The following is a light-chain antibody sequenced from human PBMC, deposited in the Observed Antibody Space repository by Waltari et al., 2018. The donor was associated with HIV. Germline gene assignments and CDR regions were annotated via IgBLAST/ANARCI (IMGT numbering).Light chain of an antibody. V-gene: IGLV1-40*01. CDR1: NSNIGAGYD. Sequence: SVLTQPPSVSGAPGQWVSISCTGNNSNIGAGYDVHWYRHSPGTAPKLVIYGVTLRPSVFPDRFSGSIACNSVTLDSAGLRAEDEADYFCQSYDSSLSGLWVFGAGTKLTVL. CDR2: GVT. J-gene: IGLJ3*02. CDR3: QSYDSSLSGLWV.